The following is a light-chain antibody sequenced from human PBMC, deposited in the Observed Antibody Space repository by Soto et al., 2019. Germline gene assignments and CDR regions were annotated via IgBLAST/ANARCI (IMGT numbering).Light chain of an antibody. J-gene: IGKJ1*01. CDR3: QQYNSYSMT. Sequence: DIQMTQSPSTLSASVGDRVTITCRASQSISSWLAWYQQKPGKAPKLLIYDASRLESGVPSRFSGSGSGTEFTVTISSLQPDDFATYYCQQYNSYSMTFGQGTKVEIK. V-gene: IGKV1-5*01. CDR1: QSISSW. CDR2: DAS.